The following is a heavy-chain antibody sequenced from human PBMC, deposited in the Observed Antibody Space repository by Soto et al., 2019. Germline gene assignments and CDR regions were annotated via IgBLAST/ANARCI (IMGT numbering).Heavy chain of an antibody. CDR1: GFILNNYA. Sequence: VQLLESGGDLVQPGGSLRLSCVASGFILNNYAMSWGRQAPGKGLEWVSTMGGTEGDSDGVPWYEDSVKGRFTISRDSPANTLFLHMANLRADDSALYYCVKRGRNWGAFDFWGQGTTVVVSS. V-gene: IGHV3-23*01. D-gene: IGHD7-27*01. J-gene: IGHJ3*01. CDR2: MGGTEGDSDGVP. CDR3: VKRGRNWGAFDF.